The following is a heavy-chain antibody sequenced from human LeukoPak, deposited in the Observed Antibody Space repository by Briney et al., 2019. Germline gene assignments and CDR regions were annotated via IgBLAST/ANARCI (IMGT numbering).Heavy chain of an antibody. CDR2: ISGSGGST. V-gene: IGHV3-23*01. CDR3: ARRSRDHIDY. J-gene: IGHJ4*02. Sequence: GGSLRLSCAASGFTFSGYAMSWVRQAPGKGLEWASAISGSGGSTYYADSVKGRFTISRDNSKNTLYLQMNSLRAEDTAVYYCARRSRDHIDYWGQGTLVTVSS. CDR1: GFTFSGYA. D-gene: IGHD1-26*01.